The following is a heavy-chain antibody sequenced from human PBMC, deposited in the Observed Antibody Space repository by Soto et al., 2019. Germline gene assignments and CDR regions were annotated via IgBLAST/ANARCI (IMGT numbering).Heavy chain of an antibody. Sequence: GASVKVSCKASGYTFTSYAMHWVRQAPGQRLEWMGRIIPILGIANYAQKFQGRVTITTDKSTSTAYMELSSLRSEDTAVYYCARDVAAADYWGQGTLVTVSS. J-gene: IGHJ4*02. V-gene: IGHV1-69*04. CDR2: IIPILGIA. D-gene: IGHD6-13*01. CDR3: ARDVAAADY. CDR1: GYTFTSYA.